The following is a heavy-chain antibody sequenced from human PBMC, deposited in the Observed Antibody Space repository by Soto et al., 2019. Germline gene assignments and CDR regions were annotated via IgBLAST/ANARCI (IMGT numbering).Heavy chain of an antibody. CDR1: GFIFSNYA. D-gene: IGHD1-26*01. CDR2: ISYDGNNQ. CDR3: ARDFVVGGPTINYYYGMDV. J-gene: IGHJ6*02. V-gene: IGHV3-30*14. Sequence: PGGSLRLSCAASGFIFSNYAMHWVRQAPGEGLECVAVISYDGNNQYYAESVKGRFTISRDNSKNTLYLQMNSLGAEDTAVYYCARDFVVGGPTINYYYGMDVWGQGTTVTVSS.